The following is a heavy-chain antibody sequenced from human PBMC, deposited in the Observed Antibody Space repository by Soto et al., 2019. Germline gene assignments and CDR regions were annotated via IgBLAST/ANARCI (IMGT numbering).Heavy chain of an antibody. Sequence: SETLSLTCTVSGGSISSGGYFWSWIRQHPGKGLEWIGDINYSGSTYSNPSLKSRVTISVDTSKNQFSLKLSSVTAADTAVYYCARDILLWFGELPPRAHDAFDIWGQGTMVTVSS. V-gene: IGHV4-31*03. D-gene: IGHD3-10*01. J-gene: IGHJ3*02. CDR1: GGSISSGGYF. CDR2: INYSGST. CDR3: ARDILLWFGELPPRAHDAFDI.